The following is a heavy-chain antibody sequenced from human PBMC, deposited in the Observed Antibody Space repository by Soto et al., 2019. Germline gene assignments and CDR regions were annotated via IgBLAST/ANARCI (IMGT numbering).Heavy chain of an antibody. D-gene: IGHD5-12*01. J-gene: IGHJ4*02. CDR2: IRNKPYGGTR. Sequence: PGGSLRLSCTVSGFRFGEYAMSWFRQAPGKALEWVGLIRNKPYGGTREYAASVKDRFTISRDDSESIAYLQMNSLKIEDTAVYYCSRAARARGSRYEFDYWGQGPLVTVSP. CDR3: SRAARARGSRYEFDY. CDR1: GFRFGEYA. V-gene: IGHV3-49*03.